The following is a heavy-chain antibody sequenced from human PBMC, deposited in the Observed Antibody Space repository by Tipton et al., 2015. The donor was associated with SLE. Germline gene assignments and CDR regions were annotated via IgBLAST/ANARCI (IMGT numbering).Heavy chain of an antibody. Sequence: TLSLTCTVSGTSISGYYWNWIRQSPGRGLEWVGYISYSGNTNYNPSLKRRVTISVDTSKTHFSLNFSSVTAADTAVYYCARGGLGSDLRGSIYLGLWGQGALVTVSS. CDR3: ARGGLGSDLRGSIYLGL. J-gene: IGHJ1*01. V-gene: IGHV4-59*01. D-gene: IGHD7-27*01. CDR2: ISYSGNT. CDR1: GTSISGYY.